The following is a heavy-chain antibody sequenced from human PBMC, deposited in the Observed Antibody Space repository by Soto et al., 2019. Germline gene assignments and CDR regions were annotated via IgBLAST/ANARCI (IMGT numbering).Heavy chain of an antibody. D-gene: IGHD1-20*01. CDR1: GFTFSSYA. CDR3: ARVPSITGPRQDSMDV. J-gene: IGHJ6*02. CDR2: ISYDGSNK. Sequence: GGSLRLSCAASGFTFSSYAMHWVRQAPGKGLEWVAVISYDGSNKYYADSVKGRFTISRDNSKNTLYLQMNSLRAEDTAVYYCARVPSITGPRQDSMDVWGQGTTVTVSS. V-gene: IGHV3-30-3*01.